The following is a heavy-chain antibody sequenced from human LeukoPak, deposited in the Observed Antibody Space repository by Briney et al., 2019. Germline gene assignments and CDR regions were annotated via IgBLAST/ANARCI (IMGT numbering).Heavy chain of an antibody. CDR1: GFTVSSNY. V-gene: IGHV3-66*01. CDR3: ASGSGGWHYFDY. D-gene: IGHD6-19*01. J-gene: IGHJ4*02. CDR2: IYSGGST. Sequence: GGSLRLSCAASGFTVSSNYMSWVRQAPGKGLEWVSVIYSGGSTYYADSVKGRFTISGDNSKNTLYLQMNSLRAEDTAVYYCASGSGGWHYFDYWGQGTLVTVSS.